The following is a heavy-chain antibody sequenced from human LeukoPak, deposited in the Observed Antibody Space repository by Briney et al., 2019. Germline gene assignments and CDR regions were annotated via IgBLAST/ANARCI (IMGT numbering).Heavy chain of an antibody. V-gene: IGHV3-48*03. J-gene: IGHJ4*02. CDR1: GFTFSSFE. Sequence: PGGSLRLSCAASGFTFSSFEMVWVRQAPGKGLEWISYISTSGASTYYAHSVKGRFTVSRDNVKNSMSLRMDTLRVEDTAVYYCARERGYNYGYSGYYDHWGQGVLVTVSS. CDR2: ISTSGAST. D-gene: IGHD5-18*01. CDR3: ARERGYNYGYSGYYDH.